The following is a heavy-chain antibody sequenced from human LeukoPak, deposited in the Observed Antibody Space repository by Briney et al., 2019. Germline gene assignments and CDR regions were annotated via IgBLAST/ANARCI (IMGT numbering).Heavy chain of an antibody. CDR2: MYYSGNT. J-gene: IGHJ6*03. V-gene: IGHV4-39*01. CDR1: GGSISSSSYY. Sequence: SETLSLTCTVSGGSISSSSYYWGWIRQPPGKGLEWVGSMYYSGNTYYNPSLKSRVTISVDTSKNQFSLKLSSVTAADTAVYYCARLGSSSWYTYYYYMDVWGKGTTVTISS. CDR3: ARLGSSSWYTYYYYMDV. D-gene: IGHD6-13*01.